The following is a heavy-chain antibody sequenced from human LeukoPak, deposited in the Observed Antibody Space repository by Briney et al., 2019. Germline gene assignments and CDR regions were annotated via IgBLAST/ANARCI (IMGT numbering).Heavy chain of an antibody. CDR1: GFTFSSYG. D-gene: IGHD3-3*01. V-gene: IGHV3-33*01. CDR2: IWYDGSNK. CDR3: ARDPGDTIFEGHSDY. J-gene: IGHJ4*02. Sequence: GGSLRLSCAASGFTFSSYGMHWVRQAPGKGLEWVAVIWYDGSNKYYADSVKGRFTISRDNAKNSLYLQMNSLRAEDTAVYYCARDPGDTIFEGHSDYWGQGTLVTVSS.